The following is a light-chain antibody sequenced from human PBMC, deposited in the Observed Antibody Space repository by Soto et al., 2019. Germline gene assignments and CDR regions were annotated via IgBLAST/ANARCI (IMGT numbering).Light chain of an antibody. V-gene: IGKV1-5*01. CDR3: QQFHTYYT. CDR1: QNINAW. Sequence: DIQMTQSPSTLSASVGDRVTITCRASQNINAWLAWDQQKPGKAPKLLISDASNLESGVSSRFSGSGYGTEFTLTISSLQPDDFATYYCQQFHTYYTFGQGTKLEIK. CDR2: DAS. J-gene: IGKJ2*01.